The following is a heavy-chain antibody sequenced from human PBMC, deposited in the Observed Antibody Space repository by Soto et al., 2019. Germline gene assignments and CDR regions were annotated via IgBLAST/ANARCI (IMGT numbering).Heavy chain of an antibody. J-gene: IGHJ4*02. D-gene: IGHD2-2*02. CDR3: ARRRLYCSSTSCYTGSSDFDY. CDR1: GGSFSGYY. CDR2: INHSGST. Sequence: QVQLQQWGAGLLKPSETLSLTCAVYGGSFSGYYWSWIRQPPGKGLEWIGEINHSGSTNYNPSLKSRVTISVDTSKNQFSLKLSSVTAADTAVYYCARRRLYCSSTSCYTGSSDFDYWGQGTLVTVSS. V-gene: IGHV4-34*01.